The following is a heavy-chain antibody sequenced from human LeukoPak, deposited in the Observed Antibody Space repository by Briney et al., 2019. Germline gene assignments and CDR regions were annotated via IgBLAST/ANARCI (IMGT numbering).Heavy chain of an antibody. D-gene: IGHD2-15*01. CDR3: ARDSETTPIHVLGY. Sequence: GGSLRLSCVVSGFTFTNYVVHWVRQAPGKGLEWVTLVSSDGGIKYYADSVKGRFSVSRDISKNTLYLQMNSLRVDDTAVYYCARDSETTPIHVLGYWGQGTLVTVSS. CDR2: VSSDGGIK. J-gene: IGHJ4*02. CDR1: GFTFTNYV. V-gene: IGHV3-30-3*01.